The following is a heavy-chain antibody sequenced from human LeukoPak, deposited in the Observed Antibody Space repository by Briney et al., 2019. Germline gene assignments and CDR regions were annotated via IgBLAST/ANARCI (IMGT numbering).Heavy chain of an antibody. CDR2: IQPGDSET. V-gene: IGHV5-51*01. CDR1: GYSFTSSW. D-gene: IGHD3-10*01. J-gene: IGHJ4*02. Sequence: ESLKISCKGFGYSFTSSWIGWVRHMPGKGLEWMGIIQPGDSETRYSPSFQGQVTISADKSTSTAYLQWNSLKASDTAMYYCARRGELLQGFDYWGQGTLVTVSS. CDR3: ARRGELLQGFDY.